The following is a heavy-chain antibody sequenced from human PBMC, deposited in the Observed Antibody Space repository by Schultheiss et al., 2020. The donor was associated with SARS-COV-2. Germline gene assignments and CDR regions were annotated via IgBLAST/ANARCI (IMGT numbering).Heavy chain of an antibody. Sequence: LRLSCTVSGGSISSGGYYWSWIRQPPGKGLEWIGYIYYSGSTYYNPSLKSRVTISVDTSKNQFSLKLSSVTAADTAVYYCARLAARRGWFDPWGQGTLVTVSS. CDR1: GGSISSGGYY. V-gene: IGHV4-31*03. D-gene: IGHD6-6*01. J-gene: IGHJ5*02. CDR3: ARLAARRGWFDP. CDR2: IYYSGST.